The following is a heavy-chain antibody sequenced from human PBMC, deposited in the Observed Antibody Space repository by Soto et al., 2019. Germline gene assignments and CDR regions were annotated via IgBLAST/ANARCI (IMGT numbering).Heavy chain of an antibody. CDR3: ARVLDTAMVGLDY. Sequence: EVQLVESGGGLIQPGGSLRLSCAASGFTVSSNYMSWVRQAPGKGLEWVSVIYSGGSTYYADSVKGRFTISRDNSKNTLYLQMNSLRAEDTAVYYCARVLDTAMVGLDYWGQGTLVTVSS. CDR1: GFTVSSNY. V-gene: IGHV3-53*01. J-gene: IGHJ4*02. D-gene: IGHD5-18*01. CDR2: IYSGGST.